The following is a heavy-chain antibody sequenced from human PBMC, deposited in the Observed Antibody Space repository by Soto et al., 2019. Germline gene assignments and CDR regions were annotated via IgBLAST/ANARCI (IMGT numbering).Heavy chain of an antibody. Sequence: GGSLRLSCAASGFTFSDYYMSWIRQAPGKGLEWVSYISSSSSYTNYADSVKGRFTISRDNAKNSLYLQMNSLRAEGTAVYYCPRAVHYHDSSHLDYWGQGTTVTVSS. V-gene: IGHV3-11*06. J-gene: IGHJ4*02. D-gene: IGHD3-22*01. CDR1: GFTFSDYY. CDR2: ISSSSSYT. CDR3: PRAVHYHDSSHLDY.